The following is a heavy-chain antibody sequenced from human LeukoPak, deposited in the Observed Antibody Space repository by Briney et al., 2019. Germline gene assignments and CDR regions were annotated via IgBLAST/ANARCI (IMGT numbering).Heavy chain of an antibody. CDR2: IYPTGST. Sequence: PSETLSLTCTVSGGSISSSSYYWGWIRQPPGKGLEWIGNIYPTGSTYYNPSLKSRVTISVDTSKNQFSLKVSSVSAADTAVYYCARAYSSSWYWNRFDPWGQGTLVTVSS. CDR3: ARAYSSSWYWNRFDP. J-gene: IGHJ5*02. V-gene: IGHV4-39*07. D-gene: IGHD6-13*01. CDR1: GGSISSSSYY.